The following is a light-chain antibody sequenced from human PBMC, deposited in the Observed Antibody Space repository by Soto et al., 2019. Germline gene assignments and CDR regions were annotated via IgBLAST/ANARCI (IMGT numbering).Light chain of an antibody. J-gene: IGKJ5*01. Sequence: EIVMTQSPATLSVSPGERATLSCRASQSVSSNLAWYQQKPGQAPRLLIYGASTRATGIPARFSGSESVTEFTLTISSLQSEDFAVYYCQQYNTWPPITFGQGTRLEIK. CDR2: GAS. CDR3: QQYNTWPPIT. CDR1: QSVSSN. V-gene: IGKV3-15*01.